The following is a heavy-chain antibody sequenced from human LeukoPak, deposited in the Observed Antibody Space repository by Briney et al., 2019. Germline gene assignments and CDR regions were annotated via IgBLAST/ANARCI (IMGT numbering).Heavy chain of an antibody. CDR1: GFTFSSYA. CDR2: IKEDGSEK. CDR3: ARDPEGDGGATFDY. V-gene: IGHV3-7*01. D-gene: IGHD1-26*01. J-gene: IGHJ4*02. Sequence: GGSLRLSCAASGFTFSSYAMHWVRQAPGKGLEWVANIKEDGSEKYYVDSVKGRFTISRDNAKNSLYLQMNSLRVEDTAVYYCARDPEGDGGATFDYWGQGILVTVSS.